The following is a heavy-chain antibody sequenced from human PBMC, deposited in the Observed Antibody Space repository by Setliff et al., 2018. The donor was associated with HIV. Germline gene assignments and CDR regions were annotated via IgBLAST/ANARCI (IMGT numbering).Heavy chain of an antibody. J-gene: IGHJ6*03. V-gene: IGHV3-48*03. CDR3: AKGDSSSEGMDV. CDR2: ISSRGSTI. Sequence: GGSLRLSCAASGFTFSSYEMNWVRQAPGKGLEWVSYISSRGSTIYYADSVKGRFTISRDNSKNTVFLQMNSLRAEDTAVYYCAKGDSSSEGMDVWGKGATVTVSS. D-gene: IGHD6-13*01. CDR1: GFTFSSYE.